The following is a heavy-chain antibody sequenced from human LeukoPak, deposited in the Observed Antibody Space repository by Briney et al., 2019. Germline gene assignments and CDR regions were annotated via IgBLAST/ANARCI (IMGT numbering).Heavy chain of an antibody. CDR3: ARDSWNYDSSGYPNY. D-gene: IGHD3-22*01. V-gene: IGHV3-7*04. CDR2: IKQDGSEK. J-gene: IGHJ4*02. CDR1: GFTLSTYW. Sequence: GGSLRLSCAASGFTLSTYWMSWVRQAPGKGLEWVANIKQDGSEKYYVDSVKGRFTISRDNAKNSLYLQMNSPRAEDTAVYYCARDSWNYDSSGYPNYWGQGTLVTVSS.